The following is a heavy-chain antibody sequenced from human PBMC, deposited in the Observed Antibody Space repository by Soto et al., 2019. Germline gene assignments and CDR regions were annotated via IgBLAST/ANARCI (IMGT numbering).Heavy chain of an antibody. Sequence: EVQLVESGGRLVQPGGSLRLSCAASGFMFSAYWMSWVRQDPGKGLEWVATISGGASDKVYVASVKGRFTISRDDSKNTRDLQMNSLRDADTAVYYCVREDWHRFDSWGQGTLVTVSS. J-gene: IGHJ4*02. CDR3: VREDWHRFDS. D-gene: IGHD2-21*01. CDR1: GFMFSAYW. V-gene: IGHV3-7*01. CDR2: ISGGASDK.